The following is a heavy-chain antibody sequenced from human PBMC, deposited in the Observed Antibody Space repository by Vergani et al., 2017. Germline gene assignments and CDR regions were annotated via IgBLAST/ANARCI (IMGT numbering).Heavy chain of an antibody. CDR3: AKDYDFWSGYNDY. Sequence: EVQLLESGGGLVQPGGSLRLSCAASGFTFSSYAMSWVRQAPGKGLEWVSAISGSGGSTYYADSVKGRFTIARDNSKNTLYLQMNSLRAEDTAVYYCAKDYDFWSGYNDYWGQGTLVTVSS. CDR2: ISGSGGST. D-gene: IGHD3-3*01. V-gene: IGHV3-23*01. CDR1: GFTFSSYA. J-gene: IGHJ4*02.